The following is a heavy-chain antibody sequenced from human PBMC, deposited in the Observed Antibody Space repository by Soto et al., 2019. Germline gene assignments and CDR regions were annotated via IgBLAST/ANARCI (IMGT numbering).Heavy chain of an antibody. D-gene: IGHD6-13*01. Sequence: QVQLVQSGAEVKKPGASVKVSCKAPGYTFISYAMHWVRQAPGQRLEWMGWINAGKDNTKYSQKFQGRVTITRDTSASTAYMELSSLRSEDTAVYYCAREASSSWFSYKDYFDYWGQGTLVTVSS. V-gene: IGHV1-3*01. CDR3: AREASSSWFSYKDYFDY. CDR1: GYTFISYA. CDR2: INAGKDNT. J-gene: IGHJ4*02.